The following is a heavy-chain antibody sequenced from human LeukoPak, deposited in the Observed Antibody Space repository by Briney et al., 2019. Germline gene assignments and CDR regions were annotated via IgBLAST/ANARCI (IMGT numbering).Heavy chain of an antibody. Sequence: GRSLRLSCAASGFTFSSYGMHWVRQAPGKGLEWVAVISYDGSNKYYADSVKGRFTISRDNSKNTLYLQMNSLRAEDTAVYYCAKDRDWYYFDYWGQGTLVTVSS. CDR1: GFTFSSYG. CDR2: ISYDGSNK. V-gene: IGHV3-30*18. J-gene: IGHJ4*02. CDR3: AKDRDWYYFDY. D-gene: IGHD5-24*01.